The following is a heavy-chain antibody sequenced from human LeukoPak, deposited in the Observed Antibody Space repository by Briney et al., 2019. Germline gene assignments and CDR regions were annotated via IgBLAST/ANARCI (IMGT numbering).Heavy chain of an antibody. Sequence: PSETLSLTCAVSGGSISSGGYSWSWIRQPPGKGLEWIGYIYYSGSTYYNPSLKSRVTISVDTSKNQFSLKLSSVTAADTAVYYCAGGHGYCSGGSCNDYWGQGTLVTVSS. D-gene: IGHD2-15*01. CDR3: AGGHGYCSGGSCNDY. CDR2: IYYSGST. J-gene: IGHJ4*02. CDR1: GGSISSGGYS. V-gene: IGHV4-30-4*07.